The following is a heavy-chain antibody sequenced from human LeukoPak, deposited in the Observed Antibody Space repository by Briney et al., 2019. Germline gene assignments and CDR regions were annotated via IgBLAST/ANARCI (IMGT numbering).Heavy chain of an antibody. Sequence: SETLSLTCTVSGGSISSGSYYWSWIRQPAGKGLEWIGRIYTSGSTNYNPSLKSRVTISVDTSKNQFSLKLSSVPAADTAVYYCARVRPYYDSSGYTPYYFDYWGQGTLVTVSS. J-gene: IGHJ4*02. V-gene: IGHV4-61*02. CDR2: IYTSGST. CDR3: ARVRPYYDSSGYTPYYFDY. CDR1: GGSISSGSYY. D-gene: IGHD3-22*01.